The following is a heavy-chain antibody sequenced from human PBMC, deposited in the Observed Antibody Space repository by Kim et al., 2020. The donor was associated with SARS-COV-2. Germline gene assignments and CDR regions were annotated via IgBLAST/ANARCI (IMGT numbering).Heavy chain of an antibody. Sequence: GESLKISCKGSGYSFTNYLIGWVRQMPGKGLEWMGVIYPGDSETTYSPSIQGQVTISADKSISTAFLQWSNLKASDTAMYYCSRRGTSGYFDYWGQGTLVTVSS. CDR3: SRRGTSGYFDY. CDR2: IYPGDSET. J-gene: IGHJ4*02. CDR1: GYSFTNYL. V-gene: IGHV5-51*01. D-gene: IGHD5-12*01.